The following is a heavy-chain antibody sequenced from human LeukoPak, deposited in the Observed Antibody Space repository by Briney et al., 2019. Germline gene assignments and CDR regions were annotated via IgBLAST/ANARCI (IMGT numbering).Heavy chain of an antibody. J-gene: IGHJ1*01. V-gene: IGHV3-23*01. Sequence: PGGSLRLACAASGFTFSSYAMSWVSQAPGKGMEWVSAISGSGGSTYYADSVKGRFTISRDNPKNTMYLQMNSLRAAEPAVYYCAKDPRSGRYFAEYFQHWGQGTLVTVSS. CDR3: AKDPRSGRYFAEYFQH. CDR1: GFTFSSYA. CDR2: ISGSGGST. D-gene: IGHD1-26*01.